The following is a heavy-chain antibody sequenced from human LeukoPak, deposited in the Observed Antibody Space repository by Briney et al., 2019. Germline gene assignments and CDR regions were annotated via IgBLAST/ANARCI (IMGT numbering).Heavy chain of an antibody. Sequence: PSETLSLTCAXXXXXXXGXXWXWXXQXXXXXXEWIGEINHSGSTNYNPSLKSRVTISVDTSKNQFSLKLSSVTAADTAVYYCARGTEQLLSPWGQGTLVTVSS. J-gene: IGHJ5*02. D-gene: IGHD6-13*01. CDR1: XXXXXGXX. V-gene: IGHV4-34*01. CDR2: INHSGST. CDR3: ARGTEQLLSP.